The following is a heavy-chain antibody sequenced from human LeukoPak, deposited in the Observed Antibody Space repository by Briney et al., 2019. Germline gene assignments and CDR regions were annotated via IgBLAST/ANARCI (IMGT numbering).Heavy chain of an antibody. V-gene: IGHV1-69*06. CDR1: GGTFSSYA. CDR3: ARDQYSGSYYTYYYYYMDV. J-gene: IGHJ6*03. D-gene: IGHD1-26*01. Sequence: SVKVSCKASGGTFSSYAISWVRQAPGQGLEWMGVIIPMFGTTTYAQRFQGRVTITADKSTSTAYMELRSLRSDDTAVYYCARDQYSGSYYTYYYYYMDVWGKGTTVTVSS. CDR2: IIPMFGTT.